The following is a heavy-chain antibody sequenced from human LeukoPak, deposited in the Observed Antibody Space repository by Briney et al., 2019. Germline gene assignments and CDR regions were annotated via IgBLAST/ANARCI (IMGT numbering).Heavy chain of an antibody. J-gene: IGHJ4*02. CDR2: IKRSGGST. V-gene: IGHV3-20*04. CDR1: GFTFDDYG. CDR3: ARENASGSFALPEVGLDY. D-gene: IGHD3-10*01. Sequence: PGGSLRLSCAASGFTFDDYGRSWVRQAPGKGLEWVSAIKRSGGSTFYADSVKGRFTISRDNAETSLYLQMNSLRAEDTAFYYCARENASGSFALPEVGLDYWGQGTLVTVSS.